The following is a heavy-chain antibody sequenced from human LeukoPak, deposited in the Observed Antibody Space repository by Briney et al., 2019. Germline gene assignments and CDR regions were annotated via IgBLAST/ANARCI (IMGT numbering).Heavy chain of an antibody. J-gene: IGHJ4*02. D-gene: IGHD4-23*01. Sequence: PSEALSLTCTVSRGSISSFYWSWIRQPPGKGLEWIGYIPYSGNTKYNPSLKSRVTISVDTSKNQFSLKLSCVTAADTAVYYCARDYGGKFDYWGQGTLVTVSS. V-gene: IGHV4-59*01. CDR1: RGSISSFY. CDR2: IPYSGNT. CDR3: ARDYGGKFDY.